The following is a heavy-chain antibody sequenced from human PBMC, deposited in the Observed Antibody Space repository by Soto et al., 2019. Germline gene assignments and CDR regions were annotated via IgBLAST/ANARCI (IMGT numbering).Heavy chain of an antibody. Sequence: QGQLVQSGDEVKKPGASVKVSCKASGYTFSRYGISWVRQAPGQGLEWMGWISGYNGDTNYAQKFQGRVTMTIDTSTNTAYMELRTLTSDDTAVYYCAKNGQPPYYYYGMDVWGQGTTVSVSS. J-gene: IGHJ6*02. CDR1: GYTFSRYG. CDR3: AKNGQPPYYYYGMDV. CDR2: ISGYNGDT. D-gene: IGHD2-8*01. V-gene: IGHV1-18*01.